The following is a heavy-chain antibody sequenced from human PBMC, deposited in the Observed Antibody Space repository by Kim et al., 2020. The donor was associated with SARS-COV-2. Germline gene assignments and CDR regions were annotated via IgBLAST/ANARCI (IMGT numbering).Heavy chain of an antibody. CDR1: GYTFSDHY. J-gene: IGHJ4*02. V-gene: IGHV1-2*06. CDR3: ARDPPNPTGYTFDY. D-gene: IGHD6-13*01. Sequence: ASVKVSCKASGYTFSDHYIHLVRQAPGQGLEWMGRIHPHTGVTNYAQRFQDRVTMTRDTSITTVYMELSNLTSDDTAVYYCARDPPNPTGYTFDYWGQGTLVTVSS. CDR2: IHPHTGVT.